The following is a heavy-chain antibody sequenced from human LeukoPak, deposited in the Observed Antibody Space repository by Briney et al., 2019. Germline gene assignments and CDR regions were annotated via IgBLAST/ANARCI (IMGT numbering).Heavy chain of an antibody. J-gene: IGHJ5*02. D-gene: IGHD2-2*01. CDR1: GFTFSSYA. Sequence: GGSLRLSCAASGFTFSSYAMHWVRQAPGKGLEWVAVISYDGSNKYYADSVKGRFTISRDNSKNTLYLQMNSLRAEDTAVYYCETTYCSSTSCLNWFDPWGQGTLATVSS. CDR3: ETTYCSSTSCLNWFDP. CDR2: ISYDGSNK. V-gene: IGHV3-30-3*01.